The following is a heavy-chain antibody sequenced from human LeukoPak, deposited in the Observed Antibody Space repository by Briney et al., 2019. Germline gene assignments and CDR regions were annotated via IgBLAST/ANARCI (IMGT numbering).Heavy chain of an antibody. Sequence: KSGGSLRLSCAASEFTLSSYNMKWVRQAPGKGLEWVSSISYRSSDIEYADSVKGRFTISRDNAKQLLYLQMSSLRAEDTAVYYCARVYSSSWYSGYLYMDVWGKGTTVTVSS. CDR3: ARVYSSSWYSGYLYMDV. V-gene: IGHV3-21*01. J-gene: IGHJ6*03. D-gene: IGHD6-13*01. CDR1: EFTLSSYN. CDR2: ISYRSSDI.